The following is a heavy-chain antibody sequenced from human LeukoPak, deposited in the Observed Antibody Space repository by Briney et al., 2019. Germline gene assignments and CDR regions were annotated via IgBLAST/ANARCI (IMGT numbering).Heavy chain of an antibody. Sequence: PSETLSLTCTVSGGSISSYYWSWIRQPPGKGLEWIGYIYYSGSTNYNPSLKSRVTISVDTSKNQFSLKLSSVTAADTAVYYCARHTRSGYNYGFNYFDYWGRGTLVTVSS. CDR3: ARHTRSGYNYGFNYFDY. D-gene: IGHD5-18*01. CDR2: IYYSGST. CDR1: GGSISSYY. V-gene: IGHV4-59*01. J-gene: IGHJ4*02.